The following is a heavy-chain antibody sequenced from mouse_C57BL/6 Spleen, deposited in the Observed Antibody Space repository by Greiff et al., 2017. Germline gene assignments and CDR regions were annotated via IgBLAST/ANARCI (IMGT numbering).Heavy chain of an antibody. J-gene: IGHJ2*01. Sequence: DVQLQESGPELVKPGASVKISCKASGYSFTGYYMNWVKQSPEKSLEWIGEINPSTGGTTYNQKFKAKATLTVDKSSSTAYMQLKSLTSEDSAVYYCASRGYDYDVGYFDYWGQGTTLTVSS. CDR3: ASRGYDYDVGYFDY. D-gene: IGHD2-4*01. V-gene: IGHV1-42*01. CDR1: GYSFTGYY. CDR2: INPSTGGT.